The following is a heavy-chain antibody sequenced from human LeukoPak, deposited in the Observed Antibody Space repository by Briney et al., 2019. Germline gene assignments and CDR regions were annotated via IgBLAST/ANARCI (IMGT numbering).Heavy chain of an antibody. CDR3: ARGYCSGGSCYSYYYYNYMDV. J-gene: IGHJ6*03. Sequence: SETLSLTCTVSGGSISRYYWSWIRQPQGKGLEWIGYISYTGSTTYNSSLKSRVTISLDTSQNQFSLKLTSVTPADTAVYYCARGYCSGGSCYSYYYYNYMDVWGKGTTVTVSS. CDR2: ISYTGST. D-gene: IGHD2-15*01. CDR1: GGSISRYY. V-gene: IGHV4-59*01.